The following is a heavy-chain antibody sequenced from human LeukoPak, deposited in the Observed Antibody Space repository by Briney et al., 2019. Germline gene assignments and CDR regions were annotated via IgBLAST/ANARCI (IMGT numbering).Heavy chain of an antibody. CDR3: ARQDIVVVIAISNAFDI. CDR2: IYHSGST. CDR1: GYSISSGYY. J-gene: IGHJ3*02. D-gene: IGHD2-21*01. Sequence: SETLSLTCAVSGYSISSGYYWGWIRQPPGKGLEWIGSIYHSGSTCYNPSLKSRVTISVDTSKNQFSLKLSSVTAADTAVYYCARQDIVVVIAISNAFDIWGQGTMVTVSS. V-gene: IGHV4-38-2*01.